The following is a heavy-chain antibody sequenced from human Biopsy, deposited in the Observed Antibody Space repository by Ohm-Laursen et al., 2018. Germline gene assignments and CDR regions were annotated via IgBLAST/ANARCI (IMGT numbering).Heavy chain of an antibody. Sequence: SETLSLTCTVSGGSVSSGSYYWSWIRQPPGKGLEWIGYIYYSGSTNYNPSLKSRVTISVDTSRNQFSLKLSSVTAADTAVYYCAGRPWPNAFDIWGQGKMVTVSS. CDR1: GGSVSSGSYY. CDR3: AGRPWPNAFDI. J-gene: IGHJ3*02. V-gene: IGHV4-61*01. D-gene: IGHD5-12*01. CDR2: IYYSGST.